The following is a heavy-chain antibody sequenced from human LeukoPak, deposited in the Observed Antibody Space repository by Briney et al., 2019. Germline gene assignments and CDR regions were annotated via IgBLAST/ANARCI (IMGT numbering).Heavy chain of an antibody. V-gene: IGHV3-7*05. CDR1: GFTFTNYW. Sequence: GGSLRLSCAASGFTFTNYWMTWVRQAPGRGLEWVAKIKQDGSEKYYVDSVKGRFTISRDNAKNSPYLQMNSLRAEDTVVSYCARDVGAFDIRGQGTMVTVSS. CDR3: ARDVGAFDI. CDR2: IKQDGSEK. J-gene: IGHJ3*02. D-gene: IGHD1-26*01.